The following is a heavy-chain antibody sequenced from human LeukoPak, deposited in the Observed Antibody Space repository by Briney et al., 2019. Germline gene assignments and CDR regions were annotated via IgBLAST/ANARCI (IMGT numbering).Heavy chain of an antibody. D-gene: IGHD3-22*01. CDR1: GDSISSYY. V-gene: IGHV4-59*12. J-gene: IGHJ6*02. Sequence: PSETLSLTCTVSGDSISSYYWSWIRQPPGKGLEWIGYIYYSGSTNYNPSLKSRVTMSVDTSKNQLSLRLTSVTAADTAVYYCAKDDYDSRGNYYHGMDVRGQGTTVTVSS. CDR3: AKDDYDSRGNYYHGMDV. CDR2: IYYSGST.